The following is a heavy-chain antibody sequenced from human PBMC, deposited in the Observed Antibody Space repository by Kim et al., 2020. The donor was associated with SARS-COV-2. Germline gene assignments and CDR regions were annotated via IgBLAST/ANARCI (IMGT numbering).Heavy chain of an antibody. CDR2: INPYWGGT. Sequence: ASVKVSCKASGYKLTGYSMHWVRQAPGQGLDWMGRINPYWGGTKHAQKFKGRGTMIRDTSISTAYIELSSLRSDDTAVYYCERAGSYLHSNLYYWGQGTLVTVSS. CDR1: GYKLTGYS. D-gene: IGHD1-26*01. V-gene: IGHV1-2*06. J-gene: IGHJ4*02. CDR3: ERAGSYLHSNLYY.